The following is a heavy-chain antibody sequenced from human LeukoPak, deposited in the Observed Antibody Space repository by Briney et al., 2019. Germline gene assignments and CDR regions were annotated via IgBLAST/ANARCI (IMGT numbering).Heavy chain of an antibody. V-gene: IGHV4-39*01. J-gene: IGHJ4*02. CDR3: ASHYSSGWYPFDY. Sequence: SETLSLTCTVSGVSITSNRYYWGWIRQPPGKGLEWIGSIYYSGSTYYNPSLKSRVTISDDTSKNQFSLKLNSVTAADTAVYFCASHYSSGWYPFDYWGQGTLVTISS. D-gene: IGHD6-19*01. CDR2: IYYSGST. CDR1: GVSITSNRYY.